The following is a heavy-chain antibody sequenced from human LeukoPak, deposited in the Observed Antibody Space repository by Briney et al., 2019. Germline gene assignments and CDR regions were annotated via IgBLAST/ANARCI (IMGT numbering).Heavy chain of an antibody. V-gene: IGHV3-23*01. Sequence: GGSLRLSCAASGFTFSSYAMSWVRQAPGKGLEWVSAISGSGGSTYYADSVKGRFTISRDNAKNSLYLQMNSLRAEDTAVYYCASRAGSSSWPGVWGQGTLVTVSS. CDR3: ASRAGSSSWPGV. D-gene: IGHD6-13*01. CDR2: ISGSGGST. J-gene: IGHJ4*02. CDR1: GFTFSSYA.